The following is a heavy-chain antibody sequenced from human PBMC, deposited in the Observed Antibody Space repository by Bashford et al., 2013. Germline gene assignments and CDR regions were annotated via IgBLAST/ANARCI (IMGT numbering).Heavy chain of an antibody. CDR2: ISSTSGYI. CDR1: GFIFSSYS. CDR3: ARSGGDAFDI. Sequence: GSLRLSCAASGFIFSSYSMNWVRQAPGKGLEWISSISSTSGYIYYADSVKGRFTISRDNSKNTLYLQMNSLRAEDTAVYYCARSGGDAFDIWGQGTMVTVSS. D-gene: IGHD6-25*01. V-gene: IGHV3-21*01. J-gene: IGHJ3*02.